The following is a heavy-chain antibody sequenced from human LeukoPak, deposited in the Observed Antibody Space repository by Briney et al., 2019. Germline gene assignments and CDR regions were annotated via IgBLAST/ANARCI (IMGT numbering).Heavy chain of an antibody. Sequence: GGSLRLSCATSGFTFSNAWMNWVRQAPGKGLEWVGRIRSNSDGGTIDYAAPVKGRYTLSRDDSKTTLYLQMNSLQTEDTAVYYCATDFYDSTWGQGTLVTVSS. CDR3: ATDFYDST. CDR1: GFTFSNAW. CDR2: IRSNSDGGTI. D-gene: IGHD3-22*01. J-gene: IGHJ5*02. V-gene: IGHV3-15*07.